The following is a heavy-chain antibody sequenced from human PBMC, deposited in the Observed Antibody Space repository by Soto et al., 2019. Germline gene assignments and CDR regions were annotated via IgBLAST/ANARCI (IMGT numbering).Heavy chain of an antibody. J-gene: IGHJ1*01. V-gene: IGHV3-21*01. CDR2: ISSSSSYI. CDR1: GFPFSSYS. Sequence: GGSLRLSCAASGFPFSSYSMNWVRPAPGKGLEWVSSISSSSSYIYYADSVKGRFTISRDNAKNSLYLQMNSLRAGDTAVYYCARDPDRVVVAATPPYFQHWGQGTLVTVSS. D-gene: IGHD2-15*01. CDR3: ARDPDRVVVAATPPYFQH.